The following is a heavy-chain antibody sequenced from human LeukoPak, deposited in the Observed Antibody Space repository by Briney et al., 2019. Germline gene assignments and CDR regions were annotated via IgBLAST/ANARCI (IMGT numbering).Heavy chain of an antibody. CDR1: GFTFSSYW. CDR3: ARGGVSVTDAFDI. D-gene: IGHD3-10*01. CDR2: IKQDGSEK. V-gene: IGHV3-7*01. Sequence: PGGSLRLSCAASGFTFSSYWMSWVRQAPGKGLEWVANIKQDGSEKYYVDSVKGRFTISRDNAKNSLYLQMNSLRAEDTAVYYCARGGVSVTDAFDIWGQGTMVTVSS. J-gene: IGHJ3*02.